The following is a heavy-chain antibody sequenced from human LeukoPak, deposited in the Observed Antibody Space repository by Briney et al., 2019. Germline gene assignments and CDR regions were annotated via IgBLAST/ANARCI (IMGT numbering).Heavy chain of an antibody. CDR1: GGSFSGYY. CDR3: ARAGEGYGHVRDFDY. D-gene: IGHD5-18*01. V-gene: IGHV4-34*01. J-gene: IGHJ4*02. CDR2: INHSGST. Sequence: SEXXSXTCAVYGGSFSGYYWSWIRQPPGKGLEWIGEINHSGSTNYNPSLKSRVTISVDTSKNQFSLKLSSVTAADTAVYYCARAGEGYGHVRDFDYWGQGTLVTVSS.